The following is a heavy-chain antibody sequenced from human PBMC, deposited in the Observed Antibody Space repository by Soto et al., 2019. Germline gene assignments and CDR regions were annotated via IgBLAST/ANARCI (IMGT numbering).Heavy chain of an antibody. V-gene: IGHV1-3*01. CDR3: ARTTVIAVGGGY. CDR2: INAGNGNT. Sequence: QVQLVQSGAEVKKPGASVKVSCKASGYTFTSYAMHWVRQAPGQRLEWMGWINAGNGNTKYSQKFQGRVPITRDTSARTPDMGLSSLRSEDTAVYYCARTTVIAVGGGYGGQGTLVTVSS. J-gene: IGHJ4*02. CDR1: GYTFTSYA. D-gene: IGHD6-19*01.